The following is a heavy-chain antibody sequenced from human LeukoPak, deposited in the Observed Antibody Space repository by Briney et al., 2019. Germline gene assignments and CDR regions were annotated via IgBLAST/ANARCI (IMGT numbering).Heavy chain of an antibody. CDR2: ITTSSAYI. V-gene: IGHV3-21*01. CDR1: GFTFSSYE. J-gene: IGHJ6*03. D-gene: IGHD1-26*01. CDR3: ARDPYSGNLGPTYYYYMDV. Sequence: GGSLRLSCAASGFTFSSYEMNWVRQAPGKGLEWVSAITTSSAYIYYADSVRGRFTISRDNAKNSLYLQMNSLRDDDTAVYYCARDPYSGNLGPTYYYYMDVWGKGTTVTVSS.